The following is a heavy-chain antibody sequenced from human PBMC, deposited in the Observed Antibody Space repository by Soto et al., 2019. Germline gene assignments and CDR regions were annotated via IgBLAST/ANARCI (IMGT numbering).Heavy chain of an antibody. D-gene: IGHD3-22*01. CDR2: ISAYNGNT. J-gene: IGHJ6*02. Sequence: GASVKVSCKASGYTFTSYGISWVRQAPGQGLEWMGWISAYNGNTNYAQKLQGRVTMTTDTSTSTAYMELRSLRSEDTAVYYCATVPRITMIVVGGSAYYYGMDVWGQGTTVTVSS. CDR3: ATVPRITMIVVGGSAYYYGMDV. V-gene: IGHV1-18*01. CDR1: GYTFTSYG.